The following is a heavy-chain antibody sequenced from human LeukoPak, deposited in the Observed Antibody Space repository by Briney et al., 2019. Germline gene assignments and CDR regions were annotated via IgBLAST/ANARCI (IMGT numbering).Heavy chain of an antibody. D-gene: IGHD3-10*01. CDR2: IIPIFGTA. J-gene: IGHJ5*02. CDR1: GGTFSSYA. Sequence: SVKVSCKASGGTFSSYAISWVRQAPGQGLEWMGGIIPIFGTANYAQKFQGRVTVTTDESTSTAYMELSSLRSEDTAVYYCAREDYYGSGTHWFDPWGQGTLVTVSS. V-gene: IGHV1-69*05. CDR3: AREDYYGSGTHWFDP.